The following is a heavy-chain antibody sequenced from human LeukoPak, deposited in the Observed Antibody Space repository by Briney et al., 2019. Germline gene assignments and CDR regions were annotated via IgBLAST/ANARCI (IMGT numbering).Heavy chain of an antibody. CDR2: IYYSGST. CDR1: GGSISSSSYY. CDR3: ARRRDGHNYVAFDY. V-gene: IGHV4-39*01. Sequence: SETLSLTCTVSGGSISSSSYYWGWIRQPPGKGLEWIGSIYYSGSTYYNPSLKSRVTISVDTSKNQFSLKLSSVTAADTAVYYCARRRDGHNYVAFDYWGQGTLVTVSS. J-gene: IGHJ4*02. D-gene: IGHD5-24*01.